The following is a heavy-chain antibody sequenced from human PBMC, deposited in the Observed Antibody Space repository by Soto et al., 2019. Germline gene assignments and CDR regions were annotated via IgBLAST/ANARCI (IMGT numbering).Heavy chain of an antibody. J-gene: IGHJ6*03. D-gene: IGHD2-8*01. V-gene: IGHV1-18*01. Sequence: GASVKVSCKASGYTFTSYGISWLRQAPGHGVEWMGWISAYNGNTNYAQKLQGRVTMTTDTSTSTAYMELRSLRSDDTAVYYCARDAFGRMYYYYYYYMDVWGKGTTVTVS. CDR1: GYTFTSYG. CDR3: ARDAFGRMYYYYYYYMDV. CDR2: ISAYNGNT.